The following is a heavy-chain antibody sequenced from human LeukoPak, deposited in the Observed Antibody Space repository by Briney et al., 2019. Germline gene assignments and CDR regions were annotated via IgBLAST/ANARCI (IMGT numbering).Heavy chain of an antibody. CDR1: GDSVSGSPAV. CDR3: ARGAVRGGTNFDY. CDR2: AYYRSKWFI. Sequence: SQTLSLTSAISGDSVSGSPAVWKWIRQSPSRGLEWLGRAYYRSKWFIDYALSVKGRITITPDTSKNQFSLQLNSVTAEDRAVYYCARGAVRGGTNFDYWGQGTLVTVSS. J-gene: IGHJ4*02. D-gene: IGHD3-10*01. V-gene: IGHV6-1*01.